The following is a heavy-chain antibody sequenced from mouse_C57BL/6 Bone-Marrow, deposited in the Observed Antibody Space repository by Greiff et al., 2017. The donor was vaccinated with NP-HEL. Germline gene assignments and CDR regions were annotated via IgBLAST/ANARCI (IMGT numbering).Heavy chain of an antibody. CDR1: GYTFTDYN. V-gene: IGHV1-22*01. J-gene: IGHJ3*01. D-gene: IGHD2-3*01. CDR2: INPNNGGT. CDR3: ARWLLPLGFAY. Sequence: VQLQQSGPELVKPGASVKMSCKASGYTFTDYNMHWVEQSHGKSLEWIGYINPNNGGTSYNQKFKGKATLTVNKSSSTAYMELRSLTSEDSAVYYCARWLLPLGFAYWGQGTLVTVSA.